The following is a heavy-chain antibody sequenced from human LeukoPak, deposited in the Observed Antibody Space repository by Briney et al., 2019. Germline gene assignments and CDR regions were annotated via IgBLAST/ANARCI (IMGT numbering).Heavy chain of an antibody. CDR2: IIPIFGTA. J-gene: IGHJ4*02. D-gene: IGHD3-10*01. CDR3: ARKGLYYYGSGSYFGY. Sequence: SVKVSCKASGGTFSSYAISWVRQAPGQGLEWMGGIIPIFGTANYAQKFQGRVTITADESTSTAYMELSSLRSEDTAVYYCARKGLYYYGSGSYFGYWGQGTLVTVSS. V-gene: IGHV1-69*13. CDR1: GGTFSSYA.